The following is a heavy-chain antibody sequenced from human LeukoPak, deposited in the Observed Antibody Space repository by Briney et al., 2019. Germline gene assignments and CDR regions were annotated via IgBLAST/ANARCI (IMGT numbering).Heavy chain of an antibody. CDR2: ISSNGGST. CDR1: GFTFSSYA. D-gene: IGHD6-6*01. V-gene: IGHV3-64D*09. Sequence: GGSLRLSCSASGFTFSSYAMHWVRQAPGKGLEYVSAISSNGGSTYYADSVKGRFTISRDNSKNTLYLQMSSLRADDTAVYYCVKTLGYSSSGGDIWGQGTMVTVSS. CDR3: VKTLGYSSSGGDI. J-gene: IGHJ3*02.